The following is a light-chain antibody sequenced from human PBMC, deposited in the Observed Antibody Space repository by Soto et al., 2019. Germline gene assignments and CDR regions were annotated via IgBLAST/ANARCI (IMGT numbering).Light chain of an antibody. CDR2: VAS. J-gene: IGKJ1*01. CDR1: QSVNSN. CDR3: QQRSNWPT. Sequence: EIVMTQSPATLSVSPGERATLSCRASQSVNSNLAWYQQKPGQTPKLLIYVASTRATGIPARFSGSGSGTDFTLTISSLEPEDFAVYYCQQRSNWPTFGQGTKVEIK. V-gene: IGKV3-11*01.